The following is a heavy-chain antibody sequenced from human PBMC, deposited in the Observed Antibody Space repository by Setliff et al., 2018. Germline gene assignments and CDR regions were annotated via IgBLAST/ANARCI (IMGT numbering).Heavy chain of an antibody. Sequence: PGGSLRLSCAASGFRFGEYSMSWVRLAPGKGLEWVSAISGGSFDIYYAESVKGRFTISRDNWRNTLYLQMNSLRAEDTAVYYCVNHNPARWAVTGTPLDQWGQGTLVTVSS. V-gene: IGHV3-23*01. D-gene: IGHD6-19*01. CDR3: VNHNPARWAVTGTPLDQ. J-gene: IGHJ4*02. CDR2: ISGGSFDI. CDR1: GFRFGEYS.